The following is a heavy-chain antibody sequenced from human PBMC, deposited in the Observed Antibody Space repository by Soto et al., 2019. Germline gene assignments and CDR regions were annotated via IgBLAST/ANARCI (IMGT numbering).Heavy chain of an antibody. D-gene: IGHD1-26*01. V-gene: IGHV3-74*01. Sequence: GGSLRLSCTASGFTLSYYWMHWVRQAPGKGLVWVSRINSDGSTTNYADSVKGRFTISRDNAKNTLYLEMNSLRAEDTAVYYCANFYSGSYSTYWGQGTLVTVSS. CDR1: GFTLSYYW. J-gene: IGHJ4*02. CDR3: ANFYSGSYSTY. CDR2: INSDGSTT.